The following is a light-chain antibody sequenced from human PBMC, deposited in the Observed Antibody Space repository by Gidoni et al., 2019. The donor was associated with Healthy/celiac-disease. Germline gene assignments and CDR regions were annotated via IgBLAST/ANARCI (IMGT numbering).Light chain of an antibody. J-gene: IGKJ1*01. CDR1: QSVSSY. V-gene: IGKV3-11*01. CDR3: QQRSNWPRT. Sequence: EIVFTQSPATLSLSPGERATLSCRASQSVSSYLAWYQQKPGQAPRLLIYDASNRATGIPARFSGSGSGTDFTLTISSLEPEDFAVYYCQQRSNWPRTFGQGTKVEIK. CDR2: DAS.